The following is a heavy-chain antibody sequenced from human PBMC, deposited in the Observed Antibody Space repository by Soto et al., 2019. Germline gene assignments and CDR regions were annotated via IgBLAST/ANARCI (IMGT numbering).Heavy chain of an antibody. CDR3: ARGKMDWAVAGSYYFDY. J-gene: IGHJ4*02. D-gene: IGHD6-19*01. Sequence: WETLSLTCTVSGGSISSYYWSWIRQPPGKGLEWMGYIYYSGSTNYTPSLKSRFTISVDTSKNQFSLKLRSVTAADTAVYYCARGKMDWAVAGSYYFDYWGQGTLVTVSS. CDR1: GGSISSYY. V-gene: IGHV4-59*01. CDR2: IYYSGST.